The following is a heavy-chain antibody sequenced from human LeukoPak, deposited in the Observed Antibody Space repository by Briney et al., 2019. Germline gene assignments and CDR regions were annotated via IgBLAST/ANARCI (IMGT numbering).Heavy chain of an antibody. J-gene: IGHJ5*02. Sequence: GRSLRLSCAASGFTFSTYGMHWVRQAPGKGLEWVAVISYNTSNKYYADSVKGRFTISRDNSENTLYLQMNSLRDEDTAVYYCAKDKGSSSWYRNWFDTWGQGTLVIVSS. CDR2: ISYNTSNK. CDR1: GFTFSTYG. D-gene: IGHD6-13*01. V-gene: IGHV3-30*18. CDR3: AKDKGSSSWYRNWFDT.